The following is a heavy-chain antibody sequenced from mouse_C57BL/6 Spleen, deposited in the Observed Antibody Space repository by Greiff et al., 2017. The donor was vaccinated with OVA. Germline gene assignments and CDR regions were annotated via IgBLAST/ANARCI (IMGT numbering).Heavy chain of an antibody. D-gene: IGHD2-4*01. J-gene: IGHJ4*01. Sequence: QVQLQQPGAELVKPGASVKMSCKASGYTFTSYWITWVKQRPGQGLEWIGDIYPGSGSTNYNEKFKSKATLTVDTSSSTAYMQLSSLTSEDSAVYYCARWDYDYDGYAMDDWGKGTSVTVSS. CDR2: IYPGSGST. CDR1: GYTFTSYW. V-gene: IGHV1-55*01. CDR3: ARWDYDYDGYAMDD.